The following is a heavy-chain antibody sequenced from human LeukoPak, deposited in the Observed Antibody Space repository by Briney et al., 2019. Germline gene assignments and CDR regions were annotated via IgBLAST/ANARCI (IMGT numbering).Heavy chain of an antibody. J-gene: IGHJ4*02. CDR1: GYTFTAYY. Sequence: ASVKVFYKASGYTFTAYYMHWVQQAPGQGLEWVGWINPYSGGTNYAQKFQGRVTMTRDTSIRTAYMELSSLRSDDAAFYYCASTEIFDYWGQGTLVTVSS. CDR2: INPYSGGT. CDR3: ASTEIFDY. V-gene: IGHV1-2*02. D-gene: IGHD4-11*01.